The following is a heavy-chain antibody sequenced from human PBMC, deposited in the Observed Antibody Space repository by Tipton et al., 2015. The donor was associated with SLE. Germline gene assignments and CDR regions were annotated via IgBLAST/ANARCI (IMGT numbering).Heavy chain of an antibody. Sequence: TLSLTCAVSGYSISSGYYWGWIRQPPGKGLEWIGSSYHSGSTYYNPSLKSRVTISVDTSKNQFSLKLSSVTAADTAVYYCARRGANWNYEKGSGYVDYWGQGTLVTVSS. CDR3: ARRGANWNYEKGSGYVDY. CDR2: SYHSGST. CDR1: GYSISSGYY. V-gene: IGHV4-38-2*01. J-gene: IGHJ4*02. D-gene: IGHD1-7*01.